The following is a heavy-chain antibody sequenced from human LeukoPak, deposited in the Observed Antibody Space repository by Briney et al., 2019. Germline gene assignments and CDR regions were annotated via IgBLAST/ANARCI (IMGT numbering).Heavy chain of an antibody. CDR1: GFTFSSYG. J-gene: IGHJ4*02. CDR3: AKDRDELVPDY. D-gene: IGHD3-9*01. Sequence: GRSLRLSCAAPGFTFSSYGMHWVRQAPGKGLEWVAVISYDGSNKYYADSVKGRFTISRDNSKNTLYLQMNGLRAEDTAVYYCAKDRDELVPDYWGQGTLVTVSS. V-gene: IGHV3-30*18. CDR2: ISYDGSNK.